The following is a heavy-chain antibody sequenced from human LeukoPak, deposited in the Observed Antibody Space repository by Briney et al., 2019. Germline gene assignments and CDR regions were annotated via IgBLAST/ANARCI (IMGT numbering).Heavy chain of an antibody. CDR1: GYTFTNYG. CDR2: ISAYNGNT. Sequence: ASVKVSCKASGYTFTNYGISWVRQAPGQGLEWMGWISAYNGNTNYAQKLQGRVTMTTDTSTSTAYMELRSLRSDDTAVYYCARDRVYDSSGSPRPFDYWGQGTLVTVSP. J-gene: IGHJ4*02. D-gene: IGHD3-22*01. V-gene: IGHV1-18*01. CDR3: ARDRVYDSSGSPRPFDY.